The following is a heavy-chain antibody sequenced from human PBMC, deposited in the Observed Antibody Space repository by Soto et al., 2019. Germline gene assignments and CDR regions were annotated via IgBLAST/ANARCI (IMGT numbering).Heavy chain of an antibody. CDR2: IWYDGSNK. CDR1: GFTFSSYG. V-gene: IGHV3-33*01. Sequence: QVQLVESGGGVVQPGRSLRLSCAASGFTFSSYGMQWVRQAPGKGLEWVAVIWYDGSNKYYADSVKGRVTISRDNSKNTLYLHMNSPRAEDTAVYYCARDALRSGWYQGNWFDPWGQGSLVTVSS. CDR3: ARDALRSGWYQGNWFDP. J-gene: IGHJ5*02. D-gene: IGHD6-19*01.